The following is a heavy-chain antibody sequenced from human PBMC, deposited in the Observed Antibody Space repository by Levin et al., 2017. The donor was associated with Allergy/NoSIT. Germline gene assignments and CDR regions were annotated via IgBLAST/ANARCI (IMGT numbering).Heavy chain of an antibody. CDR3: ARKLRGNSAYDPMDM. V-gene: IGHV3-7*03. J-gene: IGHJ3*02. CDR1: GFTFRDYG. Sequence: PGGSLRLSCAAAGFTFRDYGMAWVRQPPGRGLEWVANIDHDGSEKYYVESVKGRFTISRDNAKNSVDLQMNYLRDDDTAVYYCARKLRGNSAYDPMDMWRHGGMVT. D-gene: IGHD5-12*01. CDR2: IDHDGSEK.